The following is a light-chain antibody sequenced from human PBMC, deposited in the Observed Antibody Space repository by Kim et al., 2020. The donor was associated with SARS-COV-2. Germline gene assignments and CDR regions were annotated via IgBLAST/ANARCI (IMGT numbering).Light chain of an antibody. V-gene: IGLV3-21*01. J-gene: IGLJ2*01. Sequence: APGKTAAITCGGINIRRKSVHWNQQKPGQAPVLVISYDSDRPSGITERLSGSNSGNVATLTVSRVEAGDEADYYCQVWDSTSDHVIFGGGTQLTVL. CDR3: QVWDSTSDHVI. CDR1: NIRRKS. CDR2: YDS.